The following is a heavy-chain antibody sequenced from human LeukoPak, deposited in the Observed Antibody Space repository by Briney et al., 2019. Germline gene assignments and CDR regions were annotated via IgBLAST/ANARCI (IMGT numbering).Heavy chain of an antibody. CDR3: ARASGSSYKFDY. CDR2: ISAYNGNT. CDR1: GDTFINYA. Sequence: ASVKVSCKASGDTFINYAISWVRQAPGQGLEWMGWISAYNGNTNYAQKLQGRVTMTTDTSTSTAYMELRSLRSDDTAVYYCARASGSSYKFDYWGQGTLVTVSS. V-gene: IGHV1-18*01. J-gene: IGHJ4*02. D-gene: IGHD6-13*01.